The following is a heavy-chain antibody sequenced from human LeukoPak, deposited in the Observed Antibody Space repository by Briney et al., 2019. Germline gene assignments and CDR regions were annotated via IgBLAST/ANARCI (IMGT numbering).Heavy chain of an antibody. CDR3: ARLASNYYGSGSNCFDY. CDR1: GGSVSSGFYY. J-gene: IGHJ4*02. Sequence: PSETLSLTCTVFGGSVSSGFYYWSWIRQPSGKGLEWIGYISYSGGTNYNPSLKSRVTISVDTSKNQFSLNLSSVTAADTAVYYCARLASNYYGSGSNCFDYWGQGTLVTVSS. D-gene: IGHD3-10*01. V-gene: IGHV4-61*01. CDR2: ISYSGGT.